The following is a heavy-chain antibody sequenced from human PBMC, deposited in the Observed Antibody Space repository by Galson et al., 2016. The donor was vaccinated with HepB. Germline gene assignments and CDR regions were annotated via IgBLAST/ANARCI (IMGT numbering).Heavy chain of an antibody. Sequence: SVKVSCKASGYSFITYGIHWVRQAPGQRPEWMGWISGNTGNTNYAQNLQGRVTMTTDAATSTAYLELTSLTSDDTAVYYCARTCGSSAEFDYWGQGTLVTVSS. V-gene: IGHV1-18*01. D-gene: IGHD6-6*01. CDR1: GYSFITYG. CDR2: ISGNTGNT. CDR3: ARTCGSSAEFDY. J-gene: IGHJ4*02.